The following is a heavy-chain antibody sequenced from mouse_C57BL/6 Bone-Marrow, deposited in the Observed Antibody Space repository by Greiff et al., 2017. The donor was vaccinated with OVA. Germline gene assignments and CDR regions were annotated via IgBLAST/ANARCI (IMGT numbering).Heavy chain of an antibody. J-gene: IGHJ4*01. CDR1: GYTFTSYG. Sequence: VQLMESGAELARPGASVKLSCKASGYTFTSYGISWVKQRTGQGLEWIGEIYPRSGNTYYNEKFKGKATLTADKSSSTAYMELRSLTSEDSAVYFCARGVLRRRGYAMDYWGQGTSVTVSS. V-gene: IGHV1-81*01. D-gene: IGHD2-4*01. CDR3: ARGVLRRRGYAMDY. CDR2: IYPRSGNT.